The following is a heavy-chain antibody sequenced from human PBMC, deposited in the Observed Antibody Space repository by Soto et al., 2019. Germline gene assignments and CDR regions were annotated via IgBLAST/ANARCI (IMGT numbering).Heavy chain of an antibody. CDR3: ARFAYDFWSGYYYYMDV. Sequence: GGSLRLSCAASGFTFSSYWMSWVRQAPGKGLEWVANIKQDGSEKYYVDSVKGRFTISRDNAKNSLYLQMNSLRAEDTAVYYCARFAYDFWSGYYYYMDVWGKGTTVTVSS. CDR1: GFTFSSYW. CDR2: IKQDGSEK. V-gene: IGHV3-7*01. J-gene: IGHJ6*03. D-gene: IGHD3-3*01.